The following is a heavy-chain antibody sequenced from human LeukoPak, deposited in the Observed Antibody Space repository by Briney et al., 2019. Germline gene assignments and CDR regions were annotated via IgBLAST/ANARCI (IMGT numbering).Heavy chain of an antibody. Sequence: SETLSLTCTVSGGSISSSSYYWGWIRQPPGKGLEWTGSIYYSGSTYYNPSLKSRVTISVDTSKNQFSLKLSSVTAADTAVYYCASYRRPGSYYDYWGQGTLVTVSS. CDR3: ASYRRPGSYYDY. CDR1: GGSISSSSYY. D-gene: IGHD3-10*01. CDR2: IYYSGST. V-gene: IGHV4-39*01. J-gene: IGHJ4*02.